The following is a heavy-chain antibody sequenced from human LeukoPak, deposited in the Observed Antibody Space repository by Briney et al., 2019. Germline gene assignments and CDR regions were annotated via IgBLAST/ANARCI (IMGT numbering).Heavy chain of an antibody. Sequence: SETLSPTCTVSGGSISGSSYYWDWIRQPPGKGLEWIGSNYYTGSTNYNPSLKSRVTISVDTSKNQFSLKLSSVTAADTAVYYCARVSDSSGYYYGAFDYWGQGTLVTVSS. V-gene: IGHV4-39*07. D-gene: IGHD3-22*01. CDR3: ARVSDSSGYYYGAFDY. CDR2: NYYTGST. J-gene: IGHJ4*02. CDR1: GGSISGSSYY.